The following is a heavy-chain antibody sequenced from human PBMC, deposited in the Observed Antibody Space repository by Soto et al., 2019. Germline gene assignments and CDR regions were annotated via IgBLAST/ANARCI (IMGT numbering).Heavy chain of an antibody. CDR3: ARRLSGPKEEYNAYYIYGLAV. D-gene: IGHD1-1*01. J-gene: IGHJ6*02. CDR2: IYPSDSYT. V-gene: IGHV5-10-1*01. CDR1: GYNFITFW. Sequence: PVESLKISYNASGYNFITFWVTWVRQTPGKGLEWMGRIYPSDSYTNYSPSFQGRVTISADRSISTAFLQWSSLEASDTAIYYCARRLSGPKEEYNAYYIYGLAVWGQGTTVTGSS.